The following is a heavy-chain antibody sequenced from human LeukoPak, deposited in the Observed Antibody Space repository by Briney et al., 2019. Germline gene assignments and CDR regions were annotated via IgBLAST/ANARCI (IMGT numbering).Heavy chain of an antibody. CDR1: GGSISSGDYY. V-gene: IGHV4-30-4*01. D-gene: IGHD6-13*01. J-gene: IGHJ4*02. CDR3: ARGVGAAGTRNFDLDY. Sequence: TSQTLSLTCTVSGGSISSGDYYWSWIRQPPGKGLEWIGYIYYSGSTYYNPSLKSRLTISLDTSKNQFSLKLSSVTAADTAVYYCARGVGAAGTRNFDLDYWGQGTLVTVSS. CDR2: IYYSGST.